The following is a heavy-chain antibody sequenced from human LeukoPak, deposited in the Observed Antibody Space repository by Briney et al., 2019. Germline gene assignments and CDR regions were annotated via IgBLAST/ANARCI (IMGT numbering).Heavy chain of an antibody. D-gene: IGHD3-22*01. J-gene: IGHJ5*02. CDR2: INHSGST. Sequence: SETLSLTCAVYGGSFSGYYWSWIRQPPGKGLEWIGEINHSGSTNYNPSLKSRVTISVDTSKNQFSLKLSSVTAADTAVYYCARETYYYDSSGYYYSWFDPWGQGTLVTVSS. CDR1: GGSFSGYY. V-gene: IGHV4-34*01. CDR3: ARETYYYDSSGYYYSWFDP.